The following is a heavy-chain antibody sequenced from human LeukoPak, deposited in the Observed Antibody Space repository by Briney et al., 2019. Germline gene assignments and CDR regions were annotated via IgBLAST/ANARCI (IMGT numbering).Heavy chain of an antibody. CDR3: ARDLHSHKRPGRRPYNWFDP. J-gene: IGHJ5*02. D-gene: IGHD6-25*01. V-gene: IGHV1-18*01. CDR1: GYTFTSYG. CDR2: ISAYNGNT. Sequence: ASVKVSCKASGYTFTSYGISWVRQAPGQGLEWMGWISAYNGNTNYAQKLQGRVTMTTDTSTSTAYMELRSLRSDDTAVYYCARDLHSHKRPGRRPYNWFDPRGQGTLVTVSS.